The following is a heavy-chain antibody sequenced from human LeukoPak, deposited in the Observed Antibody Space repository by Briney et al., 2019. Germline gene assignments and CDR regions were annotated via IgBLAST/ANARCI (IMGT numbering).Heavy chain of an antibody. CDR1: GGSISSYY. J-gene: IGHJ5*02. Sequence: SETLSLTCTVSGGSISSYYWSWIRQPAGKGLEWIGRIYTSGSTNYNPSLKSRVTMSVDTSKNQFSQKLSSVTAADTAVYYCARSGRRCASCYSWFDPWGQGTLVTVSS. CDR3: ARSGRRCASCYSWFDP. CDR2: IYTSGST. D-gene: IGHD2-2*02. V-gene: IGHV4-4*07.